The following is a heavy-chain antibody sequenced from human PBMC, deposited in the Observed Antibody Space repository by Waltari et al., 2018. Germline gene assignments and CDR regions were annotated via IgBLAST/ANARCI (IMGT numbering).Heavy chain of an antibody. CDR3: ATYSGASVGTAAFDV. V-gene: IGHV4-39*01. CDR1: GVSITSNRHY. Sequence: QLQLQESGPRLVRPSETLSLICRVSGVSITSNRHYWAWIRQSPGQGLGWIGTVSYSGTTFIRPSLKSRVSVSRDTSKNQVSLILGSVTAADMAVYYCATYSGASVGTAAFDVWGQGTMVTVSS. J-gene: IGHJ3*01. D-gene: IGHD1-26*01. CDR2: VSYSGTT.